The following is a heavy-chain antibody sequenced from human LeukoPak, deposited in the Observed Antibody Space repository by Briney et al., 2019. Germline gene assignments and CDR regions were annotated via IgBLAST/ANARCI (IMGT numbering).Heavy chain of an antibody. Sequence: PGGSLRLSCAASGFTFSSYEMNWVRQAPGKGLEWVSAISGRGGSTYYADSAKGRFTISRDNSKNTLYLQMNSLRAAGTAVYYCAKEPPSVRPGGGVIGGIIAVALKGELYFDYWGQGTLVTVSS. D-gene: IGHD3-16*01. CDR1: GFTFSSYE. V-gene: IGHV3-23*01. CDR3: AKEPPSVRPGGGVIGGIIAVALKGELYFDY. J-gene: IGHJ4*02. CDR2: ISGRGGST.